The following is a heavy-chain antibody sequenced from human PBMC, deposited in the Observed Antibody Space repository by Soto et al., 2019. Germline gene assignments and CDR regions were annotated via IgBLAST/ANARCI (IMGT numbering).Heavy chain of an antibody. CDR2: IYHSGST. J-gene: IGHJ6*02. CDR3: ARVPGP. V-gene: IGHV4-30-2*01. Sequence: SETLSLTCAVSGGSISSGGFSWSWIRQPPGKGLEWIGYIYHSGSTYYNPSLKSRVTISVDRSKNQFSLKLSSVTAADTAVYYCARVPGPWGQGTTVTVSS. CDR1: GGSISSGGFS.